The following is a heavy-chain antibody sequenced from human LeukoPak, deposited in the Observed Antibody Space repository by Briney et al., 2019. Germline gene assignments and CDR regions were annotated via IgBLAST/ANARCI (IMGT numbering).Heavy chain of an antibody. CDR2: IGTTATTT. V-gene: IGHV3-48*04. D-gene: IGHD3-3*01. CDR3: ARSPDDFWSGYYLFDY. CDR1: GFTLSNFG. Sequence: GGSLRLSCAASGFTLSNFGLNWVRQAPGKGLEWISYIGTTATTTYYADSVKGRFSISRDNAKNSLYLQMNSLRAEDTAVYYCARSPDDFWSGYYLFDYWGQGTLVTVSS. J-gene: IGHJ4*02.